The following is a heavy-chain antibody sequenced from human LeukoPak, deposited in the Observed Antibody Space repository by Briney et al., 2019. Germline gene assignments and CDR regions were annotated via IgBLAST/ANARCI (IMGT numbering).Heavy chain of an antibody. CDR2: ISGSGGST. V-gene: IGHV3-23*01. Sequence: GGSLRLSCAASGFTFSNAWMSWVRQAPGKGLEWVSAISGSGGSTYYADSVKGRFTISRDNSKNTLYLQMNSLRAEDTAVYYCAKDLLAASDYWGQGTLVTVSS. CDR3: AKDLLAASDY. J-gene: IGHJ4*02. CDR1: GFTFSNAW. D-gene: IGHD6-13*01.